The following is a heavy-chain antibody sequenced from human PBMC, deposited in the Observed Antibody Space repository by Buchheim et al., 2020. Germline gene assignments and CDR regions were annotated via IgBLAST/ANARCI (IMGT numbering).Heavy chain of an antibody. CDR3: ARAVGATRYYYYGVDV. Sequence: QVQLVESGGGVVQPGRSLRLSCAASGFTFNTYAMHWVRQAPGKGLEWVAVISYDGSKQFYADSVKGRFTISRDNSKNTLYLHMNCLRAEDTALYYCARAVGATRYYYYGVDVWGQGTT. J-gene: IGHJ6*02. CDR2: ISYDGSKQ. CDR1: GFTFNTYA. V-gene: IGHV3-30*01. D-gene: IGHD1-26*01.